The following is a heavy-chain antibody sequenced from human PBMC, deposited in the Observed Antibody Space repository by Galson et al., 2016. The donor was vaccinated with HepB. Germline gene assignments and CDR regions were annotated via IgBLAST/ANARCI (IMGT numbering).Heavy chain of an antibody. CDR2: LPSENNIK. D-gene: IGHD3-10*01. J-gene: IGHJ4*02. CDR3: ACNRRGVFLLDC. CDR1: GFSLSRFA. V-gene: IGHV3-48*01. Sequence: SLRLSCAASGFSLSRFAMSWVRQAPGKGLEWVSYLPSENNIKHYADSVRGRFTISRDNAKNSLYLQMNSLRVEDTAVYYCACNRRGVFLLDCWGQGTLVTVSS.